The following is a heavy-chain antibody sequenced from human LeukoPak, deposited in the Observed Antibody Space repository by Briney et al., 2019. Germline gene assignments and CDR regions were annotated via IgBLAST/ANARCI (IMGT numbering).Heavy chain of an antibody. CDR1: GGSFSGYY. CDR2: INHSGST. Sequence: SETLSLTCAVYGGSFSGYYWSWIRQPPGKGLEWIGEINHSGSTNYNPSLKSRVTISVDTSKNQFSLKLSSVTAADTAVYYCATVGATMQAVDYWGQGTLVTVSS. J-gene: IGHJ4*02. V-gene: IGHV4-34*01. D-gene: IGHD1-26*01. CDR3: ATVGATMQAVDY.